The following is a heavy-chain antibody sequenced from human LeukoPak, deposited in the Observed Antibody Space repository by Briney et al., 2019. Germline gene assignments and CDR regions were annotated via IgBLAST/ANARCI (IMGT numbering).Heavy chain of an antibody. D-gene: IGHD3-10*01. CDR2: INSDGSST. V-gene: IGHV3-74*01. CDR3: AKTMVRGVIITGDWFRFDP. Sequence: PGGSLRLSCAASGFTFSSYWMHWVRQAPGKGLVWVSRINSDGSSTSYADSVKGRFTISRDNSKNTLYLQMNSLRAEDTAVYYCAKTMVRGVIITGDWFRFDPWGQGTLVTVSS. CDR1: GFTFSSYW. J-gene: IGHJ5*02.